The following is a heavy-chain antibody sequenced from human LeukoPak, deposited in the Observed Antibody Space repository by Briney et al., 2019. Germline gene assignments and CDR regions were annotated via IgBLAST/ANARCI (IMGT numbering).Heavy chain of an antibody. CDR1: GFTFTSSA. D-gene: IGHD3-22*01. CDR3: TTDYYDSSGYHDY. V-gene: IGHV1-58*01. J-gene: IGHJ4*02. CDR2: IVVGSGNT. Sequence: ASVKVSCKASGFTFTSSAVQWVRQARGQRLEWIGWIVVGSGNTNYAQKFQERATITRDMSTSTAYMELSSLRSEDTAVYYCTTDYYDSSGYHDYWGQGTLVTVSS.